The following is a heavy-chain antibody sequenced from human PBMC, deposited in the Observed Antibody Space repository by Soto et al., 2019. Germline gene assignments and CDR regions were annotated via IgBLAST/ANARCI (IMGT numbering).Heavy chain of an antibody. J-gene: IGHJ6*02. D-gene: IGHD3-16*01. CDR1: GGSISSSNW. CDR3: ARYYDYVWGSRYYYYGMDV. V-gene: IGHV4-4*02. CDR2: IYPSGIT. Sequence: SETLSLTCAVSGGSISSSNWWTWVRLPPGKGLEWIGEIYPSGITNYSPSLKSRVTMSVDKSKNQFSLKLNSVTAADTAVYYCARYYDYVWGSRYYYYGMDVWGQGTTVTVSS.